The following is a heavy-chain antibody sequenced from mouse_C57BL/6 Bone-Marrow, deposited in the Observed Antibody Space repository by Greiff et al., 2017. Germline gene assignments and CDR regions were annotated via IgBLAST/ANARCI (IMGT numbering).Heavy chain of an antibody. CDR1: GFTFSSYG. Sequence: EVKLVESGGDLVKPGGSLKLSCAASGFTFSSYGMSWVRQTPDKRLEWVATISSGGSYTYYPDSVKGRFTISRDNAKNTLYLQMSSLKSEDTAMYYCARRGSSPAGFAYWGQGTLVTVSA. CDR3: ARRGSSPAGFAY. J-gene: IGHJ3*01. CDR2: ISSGGSYT. D-gene: IGHD1-1*01. V-gene: IGHV5-6*02.